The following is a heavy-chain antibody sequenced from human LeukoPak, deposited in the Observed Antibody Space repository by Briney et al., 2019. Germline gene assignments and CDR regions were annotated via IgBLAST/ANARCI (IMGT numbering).Heavy chain of an antibody. J-gene: IGHJ5*02. CDR2: ISYNGSP. CDR1: GGSFSSGIYY. V-gene: IGHV4-39*07. Sequence: SETLSPTCTVSGGSFSSGIYYWGWIRQPPGKGREGSGSISYNGSPYYNPSLKRRVTISVAASKNQFSLKLSSVPAADTAVYYCARDHLLWFGELHNWFDLWGQGTLVTVSS. D-gene: IGHD3-10*01. CDR3: ARDHLLWFGELHNWFDL.